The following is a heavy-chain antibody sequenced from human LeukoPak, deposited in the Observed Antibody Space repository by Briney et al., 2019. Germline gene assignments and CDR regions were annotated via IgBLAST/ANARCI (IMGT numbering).Heavy chain of an antibody. J-gene: IGHJ6*03. Sequence: ASVKVSCKASGGTFSSYAISWVRQAPGQGLEWMGGIIPIFGTANYAQKFQGRVTITADESTSTAYMELSSLRSEDTAVYYCARESGDFWSGYSWGISVYYMDVWGKGTTVTVSS. D-gene: IGHD3-3*01. V-gene: IGHV1-69*13. CDR1: GGTFSSYA. CDR3: ARESGDFWSGYSWGISVYYMDV. CDR2: IIPIFGTA.